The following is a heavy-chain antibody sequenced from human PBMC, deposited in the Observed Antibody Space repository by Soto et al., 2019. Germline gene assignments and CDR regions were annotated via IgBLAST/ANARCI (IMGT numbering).Heavy chain of an antibody. CDR1: GFTFSSYA. Sequence: GGSLRLSCAASGFTFSSYAMHWVRQAPGKGLEWVAVISYDGSNKYYADSVKGRFTISRDNSKNMLYLQMNSLRAEDTAVYYCARGYYYDSSALDYWGQGTLVTVSS. J-gene: IGHJ4*02. V-gene: IGHV3-30-3*01. CDR2: ISYDGSNK. D-gene: IGHD3-22*01. CDR3: ARGYYYDSSALDY.